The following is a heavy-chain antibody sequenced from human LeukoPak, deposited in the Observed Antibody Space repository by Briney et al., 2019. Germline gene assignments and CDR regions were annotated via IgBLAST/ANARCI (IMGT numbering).Heavy chain of an antibody. CDR1: GFAFSGSA. CDR3: TSTPAVGTPIDY. J-gene: IGHJ4*02. CDR2: IRSKANSYAT. Sequence: GGSLRLSCAASGFAFSGSAMHWVRQASGKGLEWVGRIRSKANSYATAYAASVKGRFTISRDDSKNTAYLQMNSLKTEDTAVYYCTSTPAVGTPIDYWGQGTLVTVSS. V-gene: IGHV3-73*01. D-gene: IGHD2-15*01.